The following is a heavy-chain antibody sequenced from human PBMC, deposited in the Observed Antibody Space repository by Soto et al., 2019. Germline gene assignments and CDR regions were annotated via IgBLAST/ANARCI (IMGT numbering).Heavy chain of an antibody. J-gene: IGHJ4*02. V-gene: IGHV1-69*02. D-gene: IGHD6-13*01. CDR2: IIPILGIA. CDR3: ASLATADTLDY. CDR1: EGTFSSYT. Sequence: QVQLVQSGAEVKKPGSSVKVSCKASEGTFSSYTISWVRQAPGQGLEWMGRIIPILGIANYAQKFQGRVTITADKSTSTAYMELSSLRSEDTAVYYCASLATADTLDYWGQGTLVTVSS.